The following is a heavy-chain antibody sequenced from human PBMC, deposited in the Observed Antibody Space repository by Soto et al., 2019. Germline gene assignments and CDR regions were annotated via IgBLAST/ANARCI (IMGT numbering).Heavy chain of an antibody. J-gene: IGHJ4*02. CDR2: IYYTGNT. V-gene: IGHV4-59*01. CDR1: GDSISTFY. D-gene: IGHD2-2*02. Sequence: SETLSLTCSVSGDSISTFYWSWIRQPPGKGLEWIGYIYYTGNTNYNPSPKSRVTMSVDTSKNQFSLRLSSVTAADTAFYYCARAISSSIPSYFDHWGQGTLVTVSS. CDR3: ARAISSSIPSYFDH.